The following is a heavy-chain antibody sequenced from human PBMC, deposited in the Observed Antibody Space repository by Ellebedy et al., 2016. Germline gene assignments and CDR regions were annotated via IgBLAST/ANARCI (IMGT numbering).Heavy chain of an antibody. Sequence: GGSLRLSCAASGFTFSTYWMHWVRQAPGKGLVWVSRIHRDGSSTHYADSVKGRFTISRDNAKNTLFLQMNSLRVEDTAVYYCAIVSECGGDCRWGQGTLVTVSS. D-gene: IGHD2-21*02. CDR2: IHRDGSST. CDR1: GFTFSTYW. J-gene: IGHJ4*02. V-gene: IGHV3-74*01. CDR3: AIVSECGGDCR.